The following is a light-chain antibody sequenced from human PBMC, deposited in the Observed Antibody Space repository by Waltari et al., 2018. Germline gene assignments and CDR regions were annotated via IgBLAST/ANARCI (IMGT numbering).Light chain of an antibody. CDR3: SSYTTSSTVYV. CDR1: SSYVGTYEY. Sequence: QSALTQPASVSGSPGQSITISCTGTSSYVGTYEYVSWYQQHPGKAPKLMIYDVTKRPSGIANRFSGSKSGNTASLTISGLQAEEEADYYCSSYTTSSTVYVFGTGTKVTVL. J-gene: IGLJ1*01. V-gene: IGLV2-14*03. CDR2: DVT.